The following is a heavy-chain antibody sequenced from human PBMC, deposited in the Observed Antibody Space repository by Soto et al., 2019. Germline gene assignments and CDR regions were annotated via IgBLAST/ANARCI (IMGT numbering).Heavy chain of an antibody. CDR1: GYSFTSYW. CDR2: IDPSDSYT. Sequence: PGESLKISCKGSGYSFTSYWISWVRQMPGKGLEWMGRIDPSDSYTNYSPSFQGHVTISADKSIRTAYLQWSSLKASDTAMYYCASSIAAAGMGDYYGMDVWGQGTTVTVSS. V-gene: IGHV5-10-1*01. D-gene: IGHD6-13*01. J-gene: IGHJ6*02. CDR3: ASSIAAAGMGDYYGMDV.